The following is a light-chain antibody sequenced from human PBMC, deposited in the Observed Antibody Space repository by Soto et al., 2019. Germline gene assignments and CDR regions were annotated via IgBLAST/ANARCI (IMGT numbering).Light chain of an antibody. J-gene: IGKJ5*01. V-gene: IGKV3-15*01. Sequence: EIVMTQSPATLSVSPGERATLSCRASQSVVTNLAWYQQRPGQAPRLLIFDASTRATGIPARFSGSGSGTEFTLSISSLQSEDSAVYYCQQSNDWRSITFGQGTRLEI. CDR2: DAS. CDR1: QSVVTN. CDR3: QQSNDWRSIT.